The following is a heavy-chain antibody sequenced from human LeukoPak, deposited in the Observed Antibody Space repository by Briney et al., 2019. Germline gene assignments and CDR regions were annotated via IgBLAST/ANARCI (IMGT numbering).Heavy chain of an antibody. Sequence: SGPTLVNPTQTLTLTCTFSGFSLSTSGVGVGWIRQPPGKALEWLALIYWNDDKRYSPSLKSRLTITKDTSKNQVVLTMTNMDPVDTATYYCAHAKIMDIVATIPSFAFDYWGQGTLVTVSS. J-gene: IGHJ4*02. D-gene: IGHD5-12*01. CDR2: IYWNDDK. V-gene: IGHV2-5*01. CDR1: GFSLSTSGVG. CDR3: AHAKIMDIVATIPSFAFDY.